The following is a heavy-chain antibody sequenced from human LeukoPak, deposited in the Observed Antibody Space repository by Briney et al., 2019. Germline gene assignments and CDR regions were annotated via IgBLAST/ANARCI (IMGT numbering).Heavy chain of an antibody. D-gene: IGHD3-10*01. CDR1: GGSFSGYY. CDR2: INHSGST. J-gene: IGHJ4*02. Sequence: SETLSLTCAVYGGSFSGYYWSWIRQPPGKGLEWIGEINHSGSTNYNPSLKSRVTISVDTSKNQSSLKLSSVTAADTAVYYCARGPSVGSGSYYRSSYYFDYWGQGTLVTVSS. CDR3: ARGPSVGSGSYYRSSYYFDY. V-gene: IGHV4-34*01.